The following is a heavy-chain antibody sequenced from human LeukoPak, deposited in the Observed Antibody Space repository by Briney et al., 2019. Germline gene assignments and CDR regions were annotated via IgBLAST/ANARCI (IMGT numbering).Heavy chain of an antibody. CDR3: ARDHYGSKHFDS. CDR2: ISSSGDVI. CDR1: GFTFSSYD. J-gene: IGHJ4*02. Sequence: GGSLRLSCAASGFTFSSYDMNWVRQAPGKGLEWVSYISSSGDVIYYADSVKGRFTISRENAKNSVYLQMNSLRAEDTALYYCARDHYGSKHFDSWGQGTLVTVSS. D-gene: IGHD4-23*01. V-gene: IGHV3-48*03.